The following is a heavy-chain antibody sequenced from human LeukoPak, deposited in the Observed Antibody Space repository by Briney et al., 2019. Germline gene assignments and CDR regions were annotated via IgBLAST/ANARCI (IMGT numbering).Heavy chain of an antibody. Sequence: GGSLRLSCAASGFTFSSYAMHWVRQAPGKGLEYVSAISSNGGSTYYANSVKGRFTISRDNSKNTLYLQMGSLRAEDMAAYYCARARYGDLTLDAFDIWGQGTVVTVSS. J-gene: IGHJ3*02. CDR3: ARARYGDLTLDAFDI. CDR1: GFTFSSYA. CDR2: ISSNGGST. D-gene: IGHD4-17*01. V-gene: IGHV3-64*01.